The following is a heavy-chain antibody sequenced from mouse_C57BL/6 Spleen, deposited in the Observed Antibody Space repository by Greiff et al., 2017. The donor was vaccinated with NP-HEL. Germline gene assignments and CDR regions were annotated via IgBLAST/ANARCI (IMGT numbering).Heavy chain of an antibody. D-gene: IGHD4-1*01. CDR2: INPNNGGT. CDR3: ARAVRLDWYFDV. CDR1: GYTFTDYN. Sequence: VQLQQSGPELVKPGASVKMSCKASGYTFTDYNMHWVKQSHGKSLEWIGYINPNNGGTSYNQKFKGKATLTVNKSSSTAYMELRSLTSEDSAVYYCARAVRLDWYFDVWGTGTTVTVSS. J-gene: IGHJ1*03. V-gene: IGHV1-22*01.